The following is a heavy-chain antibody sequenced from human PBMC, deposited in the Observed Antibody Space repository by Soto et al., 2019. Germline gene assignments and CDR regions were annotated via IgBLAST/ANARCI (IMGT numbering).Heavy chain of an antibody. CDR1: GGSMTSYY. Sequence: QVQLQESGPGLVNPSETLSLTFTVSGGSMTSYYWNWIRQPPGKGLEWLGYIYYSGRTNYTPSLKRRVTRSVDTSQTQFSLKLSSVTAAHTAVYYCARDLAGGWYGYVGWFDPWGQGTLVAVSS. CDR2: IYYSGRT. J-gene: IGHJ5*02. V-gene: IGHV4-59*01. D-gene: IGHD6-19*01. CDR3: ARDLAGGWYGYVGWFDP.